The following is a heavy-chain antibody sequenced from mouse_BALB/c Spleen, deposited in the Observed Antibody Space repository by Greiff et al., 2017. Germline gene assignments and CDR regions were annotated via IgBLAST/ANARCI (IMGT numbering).Heavy chain of an antibody. J-gene: IGHJ4*01. CDR1: GYAFTNYL. CDR3: ARARMDY. V-gene: IGHV1-54*03. CDR2: INPGSGGT. Sequence: VKLLESGAELVRPGTSVKVSCKASGYAFTNYLIEWVKQRPGQGLEWIGVINPGSGGTNYNEKFKGKATLTADKSSSTAYMQLSSLTSDDSAVYFCARARMDYWGQGTSVTVSS.